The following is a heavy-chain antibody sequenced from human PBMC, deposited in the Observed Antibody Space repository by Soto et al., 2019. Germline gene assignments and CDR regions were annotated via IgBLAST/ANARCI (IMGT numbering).Heavy chain of an antibody. CDR2: IYWDDDK. Sequence: QITLKESGPTLVKPTQTLTLTCTFSGFSLNTSGVGVGWIRQPPGKALEWLALIYWDDDKRYSPSLKSRLTITQDPSKNPVFLTMTNMDPVDTGTYYFPHMPYGDYPIDSWGPGTLVTASS. CDR3: PHMPYGDYPIDS. J-gene: IGHJ4*02. CDR1: GFSLNTSGVG. D-gene: IGHD4-17*01. V-gene: IGHV2-5*02.